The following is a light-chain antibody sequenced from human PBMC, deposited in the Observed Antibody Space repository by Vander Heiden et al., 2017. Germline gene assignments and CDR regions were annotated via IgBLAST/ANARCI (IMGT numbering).Light chain of an antibody. Sequence: QSVLTQPPSVSGAPGQRVTITCTGGSSNSGAGYDVHWYQQLPGTAPKLLIYGNSNRPSGVPDRFSGSKSGTSASLAITGLQAEDEADYYCQSYDSSLSAYVVFGGGTKLTVL. J-gene: IGLJ2*01. CDR2: GNS. V-gene: IGLV1-40*01. CDR1: SSNSGAGYD. CDR3: QSYDSSLSAYVV.